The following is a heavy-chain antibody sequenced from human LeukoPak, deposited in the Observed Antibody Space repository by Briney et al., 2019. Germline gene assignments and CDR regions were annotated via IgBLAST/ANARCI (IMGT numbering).Heavy chain of an antibody. CDR3: ARGSTLAVAGPVHDY. CDR1: GGSISSGGYY. CDR2: IYYSGST. D-gene: IGHD6-19*01. V-gene: IGHV4-31*03. J-gene: IGHJ4*02. Sequence: TSETLSLTCTVSGGSISSGGYYWSWIRQHPWKGLEWIGYIYYSGSTYYNPSLKSRVTISVDTSKNQFSLKLSSVTAADTAVYYCARGSTLAVAGPVHDYWGQGTLVTVSS.